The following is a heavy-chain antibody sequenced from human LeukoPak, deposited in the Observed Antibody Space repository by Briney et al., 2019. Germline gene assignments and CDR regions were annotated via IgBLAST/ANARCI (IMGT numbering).Heavy chain of an antibody. Sequence: GGSLRLSCAASGFTFSDYAMHWVRQAPGKGLEWVAVISYDGSNKYYADSVKGRFTISRDNSKNTLYPQMNSLRAEDTAVYYCARGAHTIFGSDYYYYMDAWGKGTTVTVSS. D-gene: IGHD3-3*01. V-gene: IGHV3-30-3*01. CDR1: GFTFSDYA. CDR3: ARGAHTIFGSDYYYYMDA. CDR2: ISYDGSNK. J-gene: IGHJ6*03.